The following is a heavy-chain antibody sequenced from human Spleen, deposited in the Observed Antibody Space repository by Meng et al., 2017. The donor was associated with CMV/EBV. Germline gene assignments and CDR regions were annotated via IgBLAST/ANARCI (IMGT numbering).Heavy chain of an antibody. CDR2: INPSNGVT. V-gene: IGHV1-2*02. J-gene: IGHJ4*02. CDR1: GYSFTGYF. D-gene: IGHD3-10*01. Sequence: ASVKVSCKASGYSFTGYFIHWVRQAPGQGLEWMGWINPSNGVTNFVREFQGRVTLTRDTSITTTYMELSGLRSDDTAVYYCARAPLSGFDYWGQGTLVTVSS. CDR3: ARAPLSGFDY.